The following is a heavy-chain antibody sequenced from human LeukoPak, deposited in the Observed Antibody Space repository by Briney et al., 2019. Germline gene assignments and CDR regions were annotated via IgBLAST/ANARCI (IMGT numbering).Heavy chain of an antibody. J-gene: IGHJ4*02. Sequence: GGSLRLSCAASGSTFSSYEMNWARQAPGKGLEWVSYISSSGSTTHYADSVKGRFTISRDNAKKSLYLQMNSLRAEDTAVYYCARDNYDSSGYYFDWGQGTLVTVSS. D-gene: IGHD3-22*01. V-gene: IGHV3-48*03. CDR3: ARDNYDSSGYYFD. CDR1: GSTFSSYE. CDR2: ISSSGSTT.